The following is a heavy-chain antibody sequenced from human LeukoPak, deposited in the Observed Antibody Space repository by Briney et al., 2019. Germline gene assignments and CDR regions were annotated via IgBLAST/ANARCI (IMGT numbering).Heavy chain of an antibody. D-gene: IGHD2-15*01. CDR2: IFPDDSDT. Sequence: GESLKISCKGSGYSFSSYWIAWVRQMPGRGPEWMGIIFPDDSDTRYSPSFQGHVTISADKSISTAYLQWDSLKASDTAMYYCSRASDIARSDFWGQGTLVTVSS. CDR1: GYSFSSYW. V-gene: IGHV5-51*01. CDR3: SRASDIARSDF. J-gene: IGHJ4*02.